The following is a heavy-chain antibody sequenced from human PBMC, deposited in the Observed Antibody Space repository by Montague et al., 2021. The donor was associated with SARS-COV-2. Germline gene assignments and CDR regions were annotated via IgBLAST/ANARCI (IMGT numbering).Heavy chain of an antibody. CDR1: GRGTRAQNG. Sequence: SETLSLTCARLGRGTRAQNGRARVCTPVTRPPGRPSDTYHTGSTKYKPSLKSRVSMSVDKSWNQFSLRLTSVTAADTAIYYCARKGSGRSDLAYWGQGTLVTVSS. V-gene: IGHV4-4*02. J-gene: IGHJ4*02. CDR3: ARKGSGRSDLAY. D-gene: IGHD1-26*01. CDR2: TYHTGST.